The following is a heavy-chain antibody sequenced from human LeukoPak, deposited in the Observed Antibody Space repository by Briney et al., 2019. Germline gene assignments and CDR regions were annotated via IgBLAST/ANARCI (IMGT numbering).Heavy chain of an antibody. V-gene: IGHV4-59*08. Sequence: SETLSLTCTVSGDSITTYYWSWIRQSPGKGLEWIGHIYSSGTTNYNPSLKSRVTISEDTSNNQFSLKLSSVTAADTAVYYCARQIIYYYGLDVWGQGTTVTVSS. CDR3: ARQIIYYYGLDV. CDR1: GDSITTYY. CDR2: IYSSGTT. J-gene: IGHJ6*02.